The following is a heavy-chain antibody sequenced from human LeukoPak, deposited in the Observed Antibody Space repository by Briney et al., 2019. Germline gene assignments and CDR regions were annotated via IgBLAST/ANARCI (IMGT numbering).Heavy chain of an antibody. CDR3: ARGYCSGGSCFNFDH. D-gene: IGHD2-15*01. Sequence: ASVKVSCKASGYIFTSYYMHWVRQAPGQGLEWMGIINPSGGSPSYAQKFQGRVTMTRDMSTSTVYLELSSLRPEDTTVYYCARGYCSGGSCFNFDHWGQGTLVTVSS. V-gene: IGHV1-46*01. CDR1: GYIFTSYY. CDR2: INPSGGSP. J-gene: IGHJ4*02.